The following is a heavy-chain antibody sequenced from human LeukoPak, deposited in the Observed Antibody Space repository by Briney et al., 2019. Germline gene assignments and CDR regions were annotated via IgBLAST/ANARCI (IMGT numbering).Heavy chain of an antibody. V-gene: IGHV4-39*01. CDR3: ARRTRSSRGWYFDL. D-gene: IGHD2-2*01. CDR2: IYYSGST. Sequence: SETLSLTCTVSGGSISSSSYYWGWIRQPPGKGLEWIGSIYYSGSTYYNPSLKSRVTISVDTSKNQFSLKLSSVTAADTAVYYCARRTRSSRGWYFDLWGRGTLVTVSS. J-gene: IGHJ2*01. CDR1: GGSISSSSYY.